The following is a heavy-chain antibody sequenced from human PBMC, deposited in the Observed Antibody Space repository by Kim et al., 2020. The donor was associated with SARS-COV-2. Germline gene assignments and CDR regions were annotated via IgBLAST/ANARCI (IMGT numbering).Heavy chain of an antibody. Sequence: SETLSLTCTVSGGSISSYYWSWIRQPPGKGLEWIGYIYYSGSTNYNPSLKSRVTISVDTSKNQFSLKLSSVTAADTAVYYCARIIRRNGITMVRGVIANYYFDYWGQGTLVTVSS. CDR1: GGSISSYY. D-gene: IGHD3-10*01. J-gene: IGHJ4*02. CDR3: ARIIRRNGITMVRGVIANYYFDY. CDR2: IYYSGST. V-gene: IGHV4-59*01.